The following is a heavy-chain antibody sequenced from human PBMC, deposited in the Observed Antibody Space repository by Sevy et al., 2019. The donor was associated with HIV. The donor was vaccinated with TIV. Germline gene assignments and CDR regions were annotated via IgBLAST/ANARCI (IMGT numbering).Heavy chain of an antibody. D-gene: IGHD3-10*01. V-gene: IGHV3-21*01. CDR3: ARRHGSEKGYYYYYYMDV. Sequence: GGSLRLSCAASGFTFSSYSMNWVRQAPGKGLEWVSSISSSSSYIYYADSVMGRFTISRDNAKNSLYLQMNSLRAEDTAVYYCARRHGSEKGYYYYYYMDVWGKGTTVTVSS. J-gene: IGHJ6*03. CDR2: ISSSSSYI. CDR1: GFTFSSYS.